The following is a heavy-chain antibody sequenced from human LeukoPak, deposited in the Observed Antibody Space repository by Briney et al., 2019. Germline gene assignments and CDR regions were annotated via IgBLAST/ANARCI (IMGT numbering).Heavy chain of an antibody. CDR1: GYTFTGYY. CDR2: INPNSGGT. CDR3: ARATRPGIAAAGTSWFDP. Sequence: ASVKVSCKASGYTFTGYYMHWVRQAPGQGLEWMGWINPNSGGTNYAQKFQGRVTMTRDTSISTAYMELSRLRSDDTAVYYCARATRPGIAAAGTSWFDPWGQGTLVTVSS. D-gene: IGHD6-13*01. V-gene: IGHV1-2*02. J-gene: IGHJ5*02.